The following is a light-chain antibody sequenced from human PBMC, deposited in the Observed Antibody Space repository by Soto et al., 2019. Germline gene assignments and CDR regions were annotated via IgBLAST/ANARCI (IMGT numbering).Light chain of an antibody. J-gene: IGKJ1*01. CDR2: GAS. Sequence: GGRSPLSSRDSQNVSGNYSAWYQQRPGQAPRLLIYGASSRATGISGRFSASGSGTDFTLTISRLEPEDFAVYYCQQYGSSPRTFGQGTKVDIK. V-gene: IGKV3-20*01. CDR3: QQYGSSPRT. CDR1: QNVSGNY.